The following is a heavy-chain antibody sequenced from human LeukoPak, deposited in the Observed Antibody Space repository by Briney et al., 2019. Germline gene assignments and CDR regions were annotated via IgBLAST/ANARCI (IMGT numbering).Heavy chain of an antibody. CDR3: ARHVGFTVTDDY. CDR2: IYHSGST. CDR1: GYSISSGYY. J-gene: IGHJ4*02. V-gene: IGHV4-38-2*01. Sequence: SETLSLTCAVSGYSISSGYYWGWIRQSPGKGLEWIGSIYHSGSTHYNPSLKSRVTISVDTSKNQFSLKLSSVTAADTAVYYCARHVGFTVTDDYWGQGTLVTVSS. D-gene: IGHD4-11*01.